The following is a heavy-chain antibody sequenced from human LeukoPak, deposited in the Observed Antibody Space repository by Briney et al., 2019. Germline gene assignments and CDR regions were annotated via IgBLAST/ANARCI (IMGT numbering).Heavy chain of an antibody. Sequence: SVNVSCKASGGTFSSYAISWVRQAPGQGLEWMGGIIPIFGTANYAQKFQGRVTITADESTSTAYMELSSLRSEDTAVYYCARDKVLMVYAINYYYYYGMDVWGQGTTVTVSS. CDR3: ARDKVLMVYAINYYYYYGMDV. J-gene: IGHJ6*02. V-gene: IGHV1-69*13. CDR1: GGTFSSYA. D-gene: IGHD2-8*01. CDR2: IIPIFGTA.